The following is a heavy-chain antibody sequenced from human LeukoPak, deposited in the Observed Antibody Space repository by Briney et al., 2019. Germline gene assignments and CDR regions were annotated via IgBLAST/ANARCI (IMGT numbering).Heavy chain of an antibody. J-gene: IGHJ4*02. V-gene: IGHV4-31*03. CDR2: IYYSGST. D-gene: IGHD6-13*01. CDR3: ARERSSWQAFDS. Sequence: PSETLSPTCTVSGGSISSGGYYWTWIRQHPGKGLEWIGYIYYSGSTYYNPSLRSRLTISHDTSKHRFSLKLSSVTAADTAVYYCARERSSWQAFDSWGQGTLVTVSS. CDR1: GGSISSGGYY.